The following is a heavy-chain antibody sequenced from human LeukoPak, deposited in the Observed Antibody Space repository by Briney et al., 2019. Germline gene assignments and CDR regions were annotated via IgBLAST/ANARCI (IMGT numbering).Heavy chain of an antibody. Sequence: ASVKVSCKASGYTFTSYYMHWVRQAPGQGLEWMGIINPNGGSTSYAQKFQGRVTMTRDMSTSTVYMELSSLRSEDTAVYYCARAGDIVVVGNWFDPWGQGTLVTVSS. V-gene: IGHV1-46*01. J-gene: IGHJ5*02. CDR2: INPNGGST. CDR1: GYTFTSYY. D-gene: IGHD2-2*01. CDR3: ARAGDIVVVGNWFDP.